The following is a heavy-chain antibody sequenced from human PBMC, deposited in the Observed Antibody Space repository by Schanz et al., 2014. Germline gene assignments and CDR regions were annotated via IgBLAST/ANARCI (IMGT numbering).Heavy chain of an antibody. CDR1: GYTFTSYS. V-gene: IGHV1-46*03. J-gene: IGHJ6*02. Sequence: QVQLVQSGAEVKKPGASVKVSCKASGYTFTSYSMHWVRQAPGQGLEWMGIINLSGGSTNNAQKFQGRITMTRDTYTSTVYMEESSLRSEYTAVYYWGRDGGDVVRGVSEGVNHYYYGMDVWGQGTTVTVSS. CDR2: INLSGGST. CDR3: GRDGGDVVRGVSEGVNHYYYGMDV. D-gene: IGHD3-10*01.